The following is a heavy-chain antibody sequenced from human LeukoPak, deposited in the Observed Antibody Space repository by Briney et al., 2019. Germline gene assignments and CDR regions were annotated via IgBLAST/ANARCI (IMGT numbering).Heavy chain of an antibody. V-gene: IGHV1-2*02. Sequence: ASVKVSCKASGYSLTGYYIHWVRQAPGQGLEWVGWINPNSGDTNYAQKFQGRVTMTRDTSISTAYMELSRLRSDDAAVYYCAGGVAGVYFYYYMDVWGKGTTVTVSS. J-gene: IGHJ6*03. CDR3: AGGVAGVYFYYYMDV. CDR2: INPNSGDT. CDR1: GYSLTGYY. D-gene: IGHD1-14*01.